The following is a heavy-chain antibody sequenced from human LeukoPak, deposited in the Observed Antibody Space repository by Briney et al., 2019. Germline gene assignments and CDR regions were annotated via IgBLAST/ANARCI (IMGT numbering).Heavy chain of an antibody. V-gene: IGHV3-64*01. CDR2: ISSNGGST. CDR1: GFTFSSYA. J-gene: IGHJ6*02. D-gene: IGHD5-18*01. CDR3: ARSRGGGYSYAHYYYYGMDV. Sequence: PGGSLRLSCAASGFTFSSYAMHWVRQAPGKGLEYVSAISSNGGSTYYANSVKGRFTISRDNSRNTLYLQMGSLRAEDTAVYYCARSRGGGYSYAHYYYYGMDVWGQGTTVTVSS.